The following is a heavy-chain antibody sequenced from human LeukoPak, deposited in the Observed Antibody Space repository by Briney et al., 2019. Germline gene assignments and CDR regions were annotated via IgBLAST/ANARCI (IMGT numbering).Heavy chain of an antibody. J-gene: IGHJ5*02. CDR2: ISSSSSYI. V-gene: IGHV3-21*01. CDR3: ARVEMTTITRAWFDP. D-gene: IGHD5-24*01. CDR1: GFTFSSYS. Sequence: GGSLRLSCAASGFTFSSYSMNWIRQAPGKGLEWVSSISSSSSYIYYADSVKGRFTISRDNAKNSLYLQMNSLRAEDTAVYYCARVEMTTITRAWFDPWGQGTLVTVSS.